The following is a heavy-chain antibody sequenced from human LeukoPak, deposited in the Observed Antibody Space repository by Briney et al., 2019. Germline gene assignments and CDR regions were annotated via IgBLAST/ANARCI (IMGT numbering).Heavy chain of an antibody. J-gene: IGHJ6*02. CDR3: ARDPPWNGMDV. CDR2: IYSGGGT. V-gene: IGHV3-53*01. Sequence: GGSLRLSCAASGFTVSSNYMSWVRQAPGKGLEWVSVIYSGGGTYYADSVKGRFTISRDNSKNTLYLQMNSLRAEDTAVYYCARDPPWNGMDVWGQGTTVTVSS. CDR1: GFTVSSNY. D-gene: IGHD1-1*01.